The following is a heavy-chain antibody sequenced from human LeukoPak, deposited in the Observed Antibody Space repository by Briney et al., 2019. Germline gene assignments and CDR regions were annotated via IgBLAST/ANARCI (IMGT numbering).Heavy chain of an antibody. CDR3: ARVRRAPGYYDSSGYYLDY. J-gene: IGHJ4*02. Sequence: ASVKVSCKASGYTFTSYGISWVRQAPGQGLEWMGWISGYNGNTNYAQILQGRVTMTTDTSTSTAYMELSSLRSEDTAVYYCARVRRAPGYYDSSGYYLDYWGQGTLVTVSS. V-gene: IGHV1-18*01. D-gene: IGHD3-22*01. CDR1: GYTFTSYG. CDR2: ISGYNGNT.